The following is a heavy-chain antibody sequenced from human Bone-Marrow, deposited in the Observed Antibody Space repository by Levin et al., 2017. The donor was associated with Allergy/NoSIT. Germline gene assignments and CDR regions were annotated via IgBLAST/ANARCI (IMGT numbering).Heavy chain of an antibody. CDR3: SSTRTMSMSRH. Sequence: PGGSLRLSCVASGFTFGSFAMNWVRQRPGKGLEWVASISASGGERNYADSVKGRFTISRDNSMNTFYLQMNDLRVEATATYYCSSTRTMSMSRHWGQWTLVPVYS. D-gene: IGHD3-3*01. CDR2: ISASGGER. J-gene: IGHJ1*01. V-gene: IGHV3-23*01. CDR1: GFTFGSFA.